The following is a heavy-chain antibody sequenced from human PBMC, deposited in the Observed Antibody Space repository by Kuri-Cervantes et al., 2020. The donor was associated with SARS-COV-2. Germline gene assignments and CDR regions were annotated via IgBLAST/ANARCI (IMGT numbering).Heavy chain of an antibody. J-gene: IGHJ6*03. CDR3: ARDGPSYDFWSGYYGGYYYYYMDV. D-gene: IGHD3-3*01. CDR2: SNSDGSST. V-gene: IGHV3-74*01. Sequence: GESLKISCAASGFTFSSYWRHWVRQAPGARLGWVSRSNSDGSSTSYSDSVKGRFTISRDNAKTTLYLQMNSLRAEDTAVYHCARDGPSYDFWSGYYGGYYYYYMDVWGKGTTVTVSS. CDR1: GFTFSSYW.